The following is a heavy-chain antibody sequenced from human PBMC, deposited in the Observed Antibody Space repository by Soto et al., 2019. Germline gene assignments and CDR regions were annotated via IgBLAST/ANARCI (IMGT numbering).Heavy chain of an antibody. Sequence: GGSLRLSCADSGFTFSSYAMHWVRQAPGTELERVTVISYEKSNKYYADSEKGQFTISRDNSKNTLYLQMNSLRTEDTAVYYCARVLGGMATVPFDYWGQGALVTVSS. CDR1: GFTFSSYA. V-gene: IGHV3-30-3*01. CDR3: ARVLGGMATVPFDY. D-gene: IGHD4-4*01. J-gene: IGHJ4*02. CDR2: ISYEKSNK.